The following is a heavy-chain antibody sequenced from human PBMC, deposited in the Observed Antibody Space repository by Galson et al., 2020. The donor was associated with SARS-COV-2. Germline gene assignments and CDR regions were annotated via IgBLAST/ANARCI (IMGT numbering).Heavy chain of an antibody. V-gene: IGHV4-39*01. Sequence: SETLSLTCTVSGGSISSSSYYWGWIRQPPGKGLEWIGSIYYSGSTYYNPSLKSRVTISVDTSKNQFSLKLSSVTAADTAVYYCASSCSGGSCFYGMDVWGQGTTVTVSS. CDR2: IYYSGST. CDR3: ASSCSGGSCFYGMDV. J-gene: IGHJ6*02. CDR1: GGSISSSSYY. D-gene: IGHD2-15*01.